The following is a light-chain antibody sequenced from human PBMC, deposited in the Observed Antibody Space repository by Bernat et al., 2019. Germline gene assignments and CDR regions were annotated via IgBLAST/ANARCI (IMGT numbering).Light chain of an antibody. CDR3: SSYTSSSTLDV. CDR1: SSDVGAYDY. CDR2: DVS. V-gene: IGLV2-14*01. J-gene: IGLJ3*02. Sequence: QSALTQPASVSGSPGQSIAISCIGTSSDVGAYDYVSWYQQHPGKAPKLMIYDVSNRPSGVSNRFSGSKSGNTASLTISGLQAEDEADYYCSSYTSSSTLDVFGGGTKLTVL.